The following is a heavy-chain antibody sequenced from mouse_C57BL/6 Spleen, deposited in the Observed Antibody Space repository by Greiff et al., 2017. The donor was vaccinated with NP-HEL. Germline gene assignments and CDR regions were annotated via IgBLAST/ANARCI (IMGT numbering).Heavy chain of an antibody. CDR2: IDPEDGDT. Sequence: EVKLMESGAELVRPGASVKLSCTASGFNIKDYYMHWVKQRPEQGLEWIGRIDPEDGDTEYAPKFQGKATMTADTSSNTAYLQLSSLTSEDTAVYYCTTDTTVVADYFDDWGQGTTLTVSS. CDR3: TTDTTVVADYFDD. J-gene: IGHJ2*01. CDR1: GFNIKDYY. D-gene: IGHD1-1*01. V-gene: IGHV14-1*01.